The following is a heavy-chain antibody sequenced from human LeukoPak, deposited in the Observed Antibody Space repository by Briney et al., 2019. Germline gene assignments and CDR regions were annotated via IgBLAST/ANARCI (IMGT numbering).Heavy chain of an antibody. Sequence: SETLSLPCTVSGGPIRGFYWRWIPPPPGEGVGGSWYIYYSGSTNYNPSLKSRVSISVDTSKNQFSLKLSSVTAADTAVYYCARTGSTVTMLYPFDHWGQGTLVTVSS. CDR3: ARTGSTVTMLYPFDH. CDR1: GGPIRGFY. V-gene: IGHV4-59*01. J-gene: IGHJ4*02. D-gene: IGHD4-17*01. CDR2: IYYSGST.